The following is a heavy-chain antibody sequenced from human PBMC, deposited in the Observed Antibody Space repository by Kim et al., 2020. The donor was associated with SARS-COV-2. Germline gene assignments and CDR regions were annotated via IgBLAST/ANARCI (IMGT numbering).Heavy chain of an antibody. CDR3: VRAPSGRFDY. D-gene: IGHD6-19*01. Sequence: TNAASTVKGQFTISRDNAKNTLYLQMNRLRVEDTAVYYCVRAPSGRFDYWGQGILVTVSS. J-gene: IGHJ4*02. V-gene: IGHV3-74*01. CDR2: T.